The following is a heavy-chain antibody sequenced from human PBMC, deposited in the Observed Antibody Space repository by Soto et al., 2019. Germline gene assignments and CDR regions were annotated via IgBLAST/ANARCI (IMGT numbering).Heavy chain of an antibody. J-gene: IGHJ6*03. CDR1: GDSMTRGSYY. CDR3: ARVYDMDHYYYYYYMDV. CDR2: INHTGST. V-gene: IGHV4-39*07. Sequence: SETLSLTCVVSGDSMTRGSYYWAWIRQPPGKGLEWIGKINHTGSTNYNPSLKSRVTISVDTSKNQFSLRLSSVTAADTAVYYCARVYDMDHYYYYYYMDVWGKGTTVTVSS. D-gene: IGHD3-9*01.